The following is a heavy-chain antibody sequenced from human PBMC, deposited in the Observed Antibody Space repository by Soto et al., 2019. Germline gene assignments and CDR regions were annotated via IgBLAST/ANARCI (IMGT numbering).Heavy chain of an antibody. CDR1: GFTFGDYA. V-gene: IGHV3-49*03. J-gene: IGHJ6*02. Sequence: GGSLRLSCTASGFTFGDYAMSWFRQAPGKGQEWVGFIRSKAYGGTTEYAASVKGRFTISRDDSKSIAYLQMNSLKTEDTAVYYCTRELDIVLVPAAIRWGYYYYGMDVWGQGT. CDR3: TRELDIVLVPAAIRWGYYYYGMDV. D-gene: IGHD2-2*01. CDR2: IRSKAYGGTT.